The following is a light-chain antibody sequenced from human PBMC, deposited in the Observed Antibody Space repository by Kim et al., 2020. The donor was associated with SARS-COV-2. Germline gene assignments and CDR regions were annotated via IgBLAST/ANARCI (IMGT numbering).Light chain of an antibody. CDR1: QSVLYSSNNKNY. V-gene: IGKV4-1*01. J-gene: IGKJ4*01. CDR3: QQYYSTLALT. Sequence: DIVMTQSPDSLAVSLGERATINCKSSQSVLYSSNNKNYLAWYQQKPGQPPKLLIYWASTRESGVPDRFSGSGSGTDFTLTISSLQAEDVAGYYCQQYYSTLALTFGGGTKVDIK. CDR2: WAS.